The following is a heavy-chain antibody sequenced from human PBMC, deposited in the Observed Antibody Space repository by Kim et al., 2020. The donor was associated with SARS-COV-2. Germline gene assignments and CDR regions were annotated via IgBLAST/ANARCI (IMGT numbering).Heavy chain of an antibody. Sequence: SETLSLTCTVSGGSVSSGSYYWSWIRQPPGKGLEWIGYIYYSGSTNYNPSLKSRVTISVDTSKNQFSLKLSSVTAADTAVYYCARVPIVGDLIFDYWGQGTLVTVSS. D-gene: IGHD1-26*01. V-gene: IGHV4-61*01. CDR1: GGSVSSGSYY. CDR3: ARVPIVGDLIFDY. J-gene: IGHJ4*02. CDR2: IYYSGST.